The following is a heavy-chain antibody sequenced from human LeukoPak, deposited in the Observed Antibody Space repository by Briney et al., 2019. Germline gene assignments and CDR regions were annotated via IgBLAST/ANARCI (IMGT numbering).Heavy chain of an antibody. CDR2: MNPNSGNT. CDR1: GYTFTSYD. D-gene: IGHD1-14*01. J-gene: IGHJ6*02. V-gene: IGHV1-8*01. CDR3: AREDRTDYYYYGIDV. Sequence: ASVKVSCKASGYTFTSYDINWVRQATGQGLEWMGWMNPNSGNTGYAQKFQGRVTMTRNTSISTAYMELSSLRSEDTAVYYSAREDRTDYYYYGIDVWGQGTTVTVSS.